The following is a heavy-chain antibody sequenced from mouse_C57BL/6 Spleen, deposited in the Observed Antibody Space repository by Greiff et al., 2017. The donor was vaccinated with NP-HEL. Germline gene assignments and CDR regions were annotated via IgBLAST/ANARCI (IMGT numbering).Heavy chain of an antibody. Sequence: VQLQQSGPELVKPGASVKISCKASGYTFTDYYMNWVKQSHGKSLEWIGDINPNNGGTSYNQKFKGKATLTVDKSSSTAYMELRSLTSEDSAVYYCARSGFYDGYLYAMDYWGQGTSVTVSS. D-gene: IGHD2-3*01. CDR1: GYTFTDYY. V-gene: IGHV1-26*01. CDR2: INPNNGGT. CDR3: ARSGFYDGYLYAMDY. J-gene: IGHJ4*01.